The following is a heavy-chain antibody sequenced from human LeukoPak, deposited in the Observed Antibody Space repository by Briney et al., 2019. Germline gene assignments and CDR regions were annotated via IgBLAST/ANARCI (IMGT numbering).Heavy chain of an antibody. D-gene: IGHD3-10*01. CDR1: GGSISSYY. V-gene: IGHV4-59*01. CDR2: IYYSGST. J-gene: IGHJ4*02. Sequence: SENLSLTCTVSGGSISSYYWSWIRQPPGKRLVWIGYIYYSGSTNYNPSLKSRVTISVDTSKNQFSLKLSSVTAADTAVYYCASYDMVRGILFYYWGQGTLVTVSS. CDR3: ASYDMVRGILFYY.